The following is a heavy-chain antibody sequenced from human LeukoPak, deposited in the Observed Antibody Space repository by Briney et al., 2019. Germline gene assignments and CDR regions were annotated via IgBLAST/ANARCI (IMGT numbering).Heavy chain of an antibody. D-gene: IGHD3-10*01. V-gene: IGHV3-33*08. Sequence: PGGSLRLSCAASGFTFSSYGIHWVRQAPGKGLEWVAVIGNDGAAKYYADSVRGRFTISRDNSRNTLYLQMNSLSAEDTAVYYCARERLALLLWFGDFDYWGQGTLVTVSS. CDR3: ARERLALLLWFGDFDY. CDR2: IGNDGAAK. J-gene: IGHJ4*02. CDR1: GFTFSSYG.